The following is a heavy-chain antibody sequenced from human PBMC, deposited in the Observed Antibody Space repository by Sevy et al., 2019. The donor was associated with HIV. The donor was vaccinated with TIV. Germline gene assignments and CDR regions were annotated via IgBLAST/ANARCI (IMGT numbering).Heavy chain of an antibody. V-gene: IGHV4-39*01. CDR2: IYYSGIS. CDR1: GASISSSSYY. J-gene: IGHJ5*02. D-gene: IGHD6-6*01. CDR3: TRRLSGSSSGRWFDP. Sequence: SETLSLTCTVSGASISSSSYYWGWIRQPPGKGLEWIGSIYYSGISFYTPSLKSRVTISVDTSKNQFSLKLSSVTAADTAVYYCTRRLSGSSSGRWFDPWGQRTLVTVSS.